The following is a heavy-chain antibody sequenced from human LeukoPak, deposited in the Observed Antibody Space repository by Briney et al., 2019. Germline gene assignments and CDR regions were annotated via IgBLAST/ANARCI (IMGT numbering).Heavy chain of an antibody. J-gene: IGHJ4*02. Sequence: GGSLRLSCAASGFTFSTYAMNWVRQAPGKGLEWVSSISSNFNYIHYADSVKGRFTISRDNAKNSLYLQMSSLRAEDTAVYYCAKDFELTMIRGVFEYWGQGTLVTVSS. CDR2: ISSNFNYI. V-gene: IGHV3-21*01. CDR1: GFTFSTYA. D-gene: IGHD3-10*01. CDR3: AKDFELTMIRGVFEY.